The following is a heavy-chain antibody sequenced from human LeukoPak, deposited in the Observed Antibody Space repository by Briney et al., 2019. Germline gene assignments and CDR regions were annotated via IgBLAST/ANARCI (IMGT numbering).Heavy chain of an antibody. D-gene: IGHD6-19*01. V-gene: IGHV3-74*01. CDR2: INSDGGDT. CDR3: ARKAGHGYGMDV. Sequence: GSLRLSCAASGFTFSTYWMHWVRQAPGKGLMWVSRINSDGGDTIYADSVKGRFTISIDNAKNTLYLQMNSLRAEDTAMYYCARKAGHGYGMDVWGQGTTVTVSS. CDR1: GFTFSTYW. J-gene: IGHJ6*02.